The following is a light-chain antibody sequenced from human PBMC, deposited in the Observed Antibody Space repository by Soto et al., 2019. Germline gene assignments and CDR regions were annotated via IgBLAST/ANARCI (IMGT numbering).Light chain of an antibody. Sequence: EIVLTQSPGTLSLSPGERATLSCRASQTVSSSYLAWYQQNPGQAPRLLIYDASSRATGIPDRFSGSGSGTDFTLTISSLEPEDFAFYYCQQYGRSPLTFGGGTRWISN. CDR3: QQYGRSPLT. CDR1: QTVSSSY. CDR2: DAS. J-gene: IGKJ4*01. V-gene: IGKV3-20*01.